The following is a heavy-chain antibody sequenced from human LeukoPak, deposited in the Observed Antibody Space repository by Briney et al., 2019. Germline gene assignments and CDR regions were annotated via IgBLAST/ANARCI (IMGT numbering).Heavy chain of an antibody. D-gene: IGHD2-21*01. CDR2: TSSSDAGT. V-gene: IGHV3-23*01. CDR1: GLRFSDYY. Sequence: GGSLRLSCAASGLRFSDYYVSWIRQAPGKGLEWVAATSSSDAGTYHADSVRGRFTISRDNSKNTLYLQMNSLRAEDAAVYFCAKAPVTSCRGAYCYPFDSWGQGTLVTVSS. CDR3: AKAPVTSCRGAYCYPFDS. J-gene: IGHJ4*02.